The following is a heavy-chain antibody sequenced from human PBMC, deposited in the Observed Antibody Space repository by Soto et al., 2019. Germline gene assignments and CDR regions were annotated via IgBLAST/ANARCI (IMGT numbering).Heavy chain of an antibody. V-gene: IGHV3-74*01. CDR3: ARESGDWPLNWFDP. D-gene: IGHD2-21*02. CDR2: ITSDGKSK. CDR1: SFNFSNHW. J-gene: IGHJ5*02. Sequence: GGSLRLSCAASSFNFSNHWMHWVRQRPAEGLVWVSRITSDGKSKAYAESVKGRFAISRDNAKNTLYLQMNGLTAEDTAVYYCARESGDWPLNWFDPWGQGTLVTVSS.